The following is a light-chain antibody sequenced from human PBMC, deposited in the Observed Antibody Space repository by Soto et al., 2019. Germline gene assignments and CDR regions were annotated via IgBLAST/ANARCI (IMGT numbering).Light chain of an antibody. V-gene: IGKV3-15*01. Sequence: EIVMTQSPATLSVSPGERATLSCRASQSVSSDLAWYHQKPGQAPRLLIYSASTRATGIPARFSGSGSGTELTLTINSLQTEDFAVYYCQQYNNWPRTFGLGTKVEIK. J-gene: IGKJ1*01. CDR2: SAS. CDR3: QQYNNWPRT. CDR1: QSVSSD.